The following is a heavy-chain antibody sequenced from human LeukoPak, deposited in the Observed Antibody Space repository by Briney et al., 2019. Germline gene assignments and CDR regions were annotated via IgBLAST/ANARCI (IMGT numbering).Heavy chain of an antibody. CDR2: VYFDGGT. V-gene: IGHV4-39*07. Sequence: SETLSLTCSVSGGSVTTGTYHWAWIRQPPGKGLEWIGSVYFDGGTHYNRSLQSRVAISVDTSKNQFSLKLSSVTAADTAVYYCARESIAAAGKTFDYWGQGTLVTVSS. CDR1: GGSVTTGTYH. J-gene: IGHJ4*02. D-gene: IGHD6-13*01. CDR3: ARESIAAAGKTFDY.